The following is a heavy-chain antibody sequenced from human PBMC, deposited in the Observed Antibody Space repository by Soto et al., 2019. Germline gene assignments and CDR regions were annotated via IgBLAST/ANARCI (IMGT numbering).Heavy chain of an antibody. CDR2: FDPEDGET. Sequence: ASVKVSCKVSGYTLTELSMHWVRQAPGKGLEWMGGFDPEDGETIYAQKFQGRVTMTEDTSTDTAYMELSSLRSEDTAVYYCATDSGYCSGGSCYVYLNAFDIWGQGTMVTVSS. CDR3: ATDSGYCSGGSCYVYLNAFDI. D-gene: IGHD2-15*01. J-gene: IGHJ3*02. V-gene: IGHV1-24*01. CDR1: GYTLTELS.